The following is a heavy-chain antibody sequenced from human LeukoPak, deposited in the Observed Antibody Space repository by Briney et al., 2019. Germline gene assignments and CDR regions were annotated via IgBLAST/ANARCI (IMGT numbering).Heavy chain of an antibody. CDR2: IYYSGST. D-gene: IGHD3-3*01. Sequence: SETLSLTCTVSGGPISSSSYYWGWIRQPPGKGLEWIGYIYYSGSTNYNPSLKTRVTISVDTSKNQFSLKLSSVTAADTAVYYCARASLYYDFWSGYRGPFDPWGQGTLVTVSS. CDR3: ARASLYYDFWSGYRGPFDP. V-gene: IGHV4-61*05. CDR1: GGPISSSSYY. J-gene: IGHJ5*02.